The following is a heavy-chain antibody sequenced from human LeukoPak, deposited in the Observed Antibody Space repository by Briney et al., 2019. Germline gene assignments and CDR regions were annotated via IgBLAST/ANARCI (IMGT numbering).Heavy chain of an antibody. CDR1: GFTFSSYA. V-gene: IGHV3-23*01. CDR2: ISGSGGST. Sequence: PGGSLRLSCAASGFTFSSYAMSWVRQAPGKGLEWVSAISGSGGSTYYADSVKGRFTISRDNSKNTLYLQMNSLRAEDTAVYYCARGMFYYGSGSDTGDYWGQGTLVTVSS. D-gene: IGHD3-10*01. CDR3: ARGMFYYGSGSDTGDY. J-gene: IGHJ4*02.